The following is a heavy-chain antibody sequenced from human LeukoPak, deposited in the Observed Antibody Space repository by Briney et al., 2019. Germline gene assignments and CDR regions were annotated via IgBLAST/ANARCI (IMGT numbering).Heavy chain of an antibody. CDR2: IKTDGSEK. Sequence: GGSLRLSCAASGFTFSTYSMNWVRQAPGKGLEWVANIKTDGSEKYYVDSVKGRFTISRDNAKNSAYLQMNSLRVEDTAMYYCVRDAWFGESRAGGQGTLVTVSP. CDR1: GFTFSTYS. V-gene: IGHV3-7*01. D-gene: IGHD3-10*01. CDR3: VRDAWFGESRA. J-gene: IGHJ4*02.